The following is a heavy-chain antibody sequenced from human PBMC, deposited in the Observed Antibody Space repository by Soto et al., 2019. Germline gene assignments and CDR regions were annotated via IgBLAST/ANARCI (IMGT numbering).Heavy chain of an antibody. V-gene: IGHV3-23*01. D-gene: IGHD3-22*01. CDR2: ISGTGGST. CDR3: AKEADISGYHPDY. Sequence: GGSLRLSCPASGFTFSSYAMSWVRQAPGKGLEWVSVISGTGGSTHYADSVKGRSTISRDNSKNTLYLQVNSLRAEDTAVYYWAKEADISGYHPDYWGQGTQVTVSS. J-gene: IGHJ4*02. CDR1: GFTFSSYA.